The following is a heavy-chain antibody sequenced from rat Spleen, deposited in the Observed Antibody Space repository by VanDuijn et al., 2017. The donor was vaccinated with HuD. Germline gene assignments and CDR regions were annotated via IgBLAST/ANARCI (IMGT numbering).Heavy chain of an antibody. D-gene: IGHD4-1*01. V-gene: IGHV5-7*01. J-gene: IGHJ2*01. Sequence: EVQLVESGGGLVQPGRSLKLSCAASGFTFSDYNMAWVRQAPKKGLEWVATISYDGSSTYYRDSVKGRFTISRDNAKSTLYLQMDSLRSEDTATYYCARGGAAGDYWGQGVMVTVSS. CDR3: ARGGAAGDY. CDR2: ISYDGSST. CDR1: GFTFSDYN.